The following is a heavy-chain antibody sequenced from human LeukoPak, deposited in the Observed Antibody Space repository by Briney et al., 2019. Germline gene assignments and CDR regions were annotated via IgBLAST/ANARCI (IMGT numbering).Heavy chain of an antibody. Sequence: KPGGSLRLSCAASGFTFSDCYMTWMRQAPGKGVEGVSYISNSGSSIYYADSVKGRFTTSRDNAKSSLYMQMNSLRAEDTAVYYCGRGHWGLDYWGQGALVTVSS. CDR2: ISNSGSSI. D-gene: IGHD7-27*01. CDR1: GFTFSDCY. CDR3: GRGHWGLDY. J-gene: IGHJ4*02. V-gene: IGHV3-11*04.